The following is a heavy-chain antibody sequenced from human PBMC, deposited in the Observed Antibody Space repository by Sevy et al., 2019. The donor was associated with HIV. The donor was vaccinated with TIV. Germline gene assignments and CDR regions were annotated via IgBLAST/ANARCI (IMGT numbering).Heavy chain of an antibody. J-gene: IGHJ5*02. CDR3: ARECLEVGATTNWFDP. Sequence: ASVKVSCKASGGTFSSYAISWVRQAPGQGLEWMGGIIPIFGTANYAQKFQVRVTITADESTSTAYMELSSLRSEDTAVYYCARECLEVGATTNWFDPWGQGTLVTVSS. CDR1: GGTFSSYA. D-gene: IGHD1-26*01. CDR2: IIPIFGTA. V-gene: IGHV1-69*13.